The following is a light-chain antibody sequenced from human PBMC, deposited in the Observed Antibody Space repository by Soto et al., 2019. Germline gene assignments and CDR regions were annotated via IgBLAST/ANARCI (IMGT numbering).Light chain of an antibody. CDR1: QNINNY. Sequence: DIQMTQSPSSLSASVGDRVTITCQASQNINNYLNWYQQKPGRAPKLLIYDASNLEAGVPSRFRGSGSGTDFTFTISRLQPEDIATYYCQQYYSYLLTFGQGARLEIK. CDR2: DAS. CDR3: QQYYSYLLT. J-gene: IGKJ5*01. V-gene: IGKV1-33*01.